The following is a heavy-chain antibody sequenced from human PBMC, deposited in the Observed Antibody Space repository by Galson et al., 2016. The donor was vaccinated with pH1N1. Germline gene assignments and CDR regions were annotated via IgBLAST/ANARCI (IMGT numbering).Heavy chain of an antibody. CDR1: GYMFTSYG. CDR2: ISGYNGNT. J-gene: IGHJ5*02. Sequence: QSGAEVKEPGASVKVSCKASGYMFTSYGITWVRQAPGQGLEWMGLISGYNGNTNYAQKFRGRLTMTTDTSTTTAYMELRSLRSDDTAFYYCARLSGSRWLDPWGQGTLVTASS. V-gene: IGHV1-18*01. D-gene: IGHD3-10*01. CDR3: ARLSGSRWLDP.